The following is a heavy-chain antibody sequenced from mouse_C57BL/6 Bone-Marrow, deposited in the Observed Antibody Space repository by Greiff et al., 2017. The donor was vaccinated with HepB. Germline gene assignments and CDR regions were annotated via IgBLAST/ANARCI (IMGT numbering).Heavy chain of an antibody. V-gene: IGHV14-4*01. CDR3: TGDIVTAY. CDR1: GFNIKDDY. D-gene: IGHD2-5*01. CDR2: IDPENGDT. J-gene: IGHJ2*01. Sequence: EVKLMESGAELVRPGASVKLSCTASGFNIKDDYMHWVKQRPEKGLEWIGWIDPENGDTEYASKFQGKATITADTSSNTAYLQLSSLTSEDTAVYYCTGDIVTAYWGQGTTLTVTS.